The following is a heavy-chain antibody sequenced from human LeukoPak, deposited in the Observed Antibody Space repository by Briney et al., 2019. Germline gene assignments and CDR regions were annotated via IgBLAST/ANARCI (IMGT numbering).Heavy chain of an antibody. CDR2: IYSGGST. J-gene: IGHJ4*02. Sequence: GGSLRLSCAASGFTVSSNYMSWVRQAPGKGLEWVSVIYSGGSTYYADSVKGRFTISRDNSKNTLYLRMNSLRAEDTAVYYCATRHSYGPGSFDYWGQGTLVTVSS. D-gene: IGHD3-10*01. CDR3: ATRHSYGPGSFDY. CDR1: GFTVSSNY. V-gene: IGHV3-53*01.